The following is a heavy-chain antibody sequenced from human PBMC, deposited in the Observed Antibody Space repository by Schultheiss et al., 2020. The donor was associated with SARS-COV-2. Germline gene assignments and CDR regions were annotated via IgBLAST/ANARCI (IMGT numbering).Heavy chain of an antibody. CDR1: GFTFSSYG. V-gene: IGHV3-33*01. J-gene: IGHJ4*02. D-gene: IGHD6-19*01. CDR2: IWYDGSNK. CDR3: ARTGSGWYGGFDY. Sequence: GGSLRLSCAASGFTFSSYGMHWVRQAPGKGLEWVAVIWYDGSNKYYVDSVKGRFTISRDNSKNTLYVQMNSLRIEDTAVYYCARTGSGWYGGFDYWGQGTLVTVSS.